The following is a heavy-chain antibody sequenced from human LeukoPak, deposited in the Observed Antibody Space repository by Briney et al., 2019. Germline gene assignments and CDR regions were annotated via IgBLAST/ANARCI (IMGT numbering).Heavy chain of an antibody. CDR3: ARVSTAVSLAIDY. CDR1: GFNFSDNA. CDR2: ISSSSKYI. D-gene: IGHD6-13*01. V-gene: IGHV3-21*06. Sequence: PGGSLRLSCAASGFNFSDNAMNWVRQAPGKGLEWVSVISSSSKYIYYADSVKGRFTISRDNAKNSLCLQMNSLRAEDTAVYYCARVSTAVSLAIDYWGQGTLVTVST. J-gene: IGHJ4*02.